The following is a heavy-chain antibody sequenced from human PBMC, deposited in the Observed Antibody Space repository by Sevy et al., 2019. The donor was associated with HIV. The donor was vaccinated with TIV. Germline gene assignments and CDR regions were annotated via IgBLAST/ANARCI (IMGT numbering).Heavy chain of an antibody. CDR1: GFTFSGSA. J-gene: IGHJ4*02. D-gene: IGHD2-15*01. Sequence: GGSLRLSCAASGFTFSGSAMHWVRQASGKGLEWIGRIENNGNNYATAYGASVKCRFTSSRDDSKNKAYLKMNSLKTEDTAMYYCARHYIDCSGGSCSCDCFDDWGQGTLVTVSS. CDR2: IENNGNNYAT. CDR3: ARHYIDCSGGSCSCDCFDD. V-gene: IGHV3-73*01.